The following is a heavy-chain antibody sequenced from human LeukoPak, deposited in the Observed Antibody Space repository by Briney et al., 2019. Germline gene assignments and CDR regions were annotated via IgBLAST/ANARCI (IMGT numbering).Heavy chain of an antibody. Sequence: GGSLRLSCAASGFTFTTYWMHWVRQVPGKGLVWVARIKGDGSSTRHADSMKGRFTISRDNAKNTLYLQMNSLRDEDTAVCYCATTTLEGRREWGQGTLVTVSS. CDR3: ATTTLEGRRE. D-gene: IGHD1-26*01. V-gene: IGHV3-74*01. J-gene: IGHJ4*02. CDR2: IKGDGSST. CDR1: GFTFTTYW.